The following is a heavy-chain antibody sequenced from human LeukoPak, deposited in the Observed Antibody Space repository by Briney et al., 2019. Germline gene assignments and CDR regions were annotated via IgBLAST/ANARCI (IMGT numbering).Heavy chain of an antibody. V-gene: IGHV1-69*05. Sequence: GSSVKVSCTASGGAFSSYAISWVRHAPGQGLEWMGRIIPIFGTANYAQKFQGRVTITTDESTSTAYMERSSLRSEDTAVYYSARDSEGYCSGGSCYFDYWGQGTLVTVSS. J-gene: IGHJ4*02. CDR1: GGAFSSYA. D-gene: IGHD2-15*01. CDR2: IIPIFGTA. CDR3: ARDSEGYCSGGSCYFDY.